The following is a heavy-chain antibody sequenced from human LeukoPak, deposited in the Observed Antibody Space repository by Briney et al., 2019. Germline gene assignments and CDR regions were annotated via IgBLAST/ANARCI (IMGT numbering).Heavy chain of an antibody. V-gene: IGHV3-21*01. D-gene: IGHD3-10*01. CDR3: ARGVDGSGSYYNLPESDY. CDR2: ISSRTYI. J-gene: IGHJ4*02. CDR1: GFTFSNYT. Sequence: GGYLRLSCAASGFTFSNYTMTWVRQAPGKGLEWVSSISSRTYIYFADSVKGRFFISRDNAKNSMFLQMNSLRAEDTAVYYCARGVDGSGSYYNLPESDYWGQGTLVTVSS.